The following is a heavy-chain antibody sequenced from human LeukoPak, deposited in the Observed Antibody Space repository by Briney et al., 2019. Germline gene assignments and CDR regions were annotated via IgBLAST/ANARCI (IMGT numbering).Heavy chain of an antibody. V-gene: IGHV3-74*01. J-gene: IGHJ4*02. Sequence: GGSLRLSCAASGFTFSNYWMHWVRQDPGKGLVWVSFINPDGSTTNYADSVKGRFTISRDNAKNALYLQMNSLRAEDTAVYYCAKEAGVRGHPIDYWGQGTLVTVSS. CDR2: INPDGSTT. D-gene: IGHD3-10*02. CDR1: GFTFSNYW. CDR3: AKEAGVRGHPIDY.